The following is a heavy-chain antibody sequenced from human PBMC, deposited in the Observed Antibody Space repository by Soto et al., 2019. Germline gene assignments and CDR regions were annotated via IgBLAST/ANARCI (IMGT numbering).Heavy chain of an antibody. Sequence: GFTFSSYAMSWVRQAPGKGLEWVSAISGSGGSTYYADSVKGRFTISRDNSKNTLYLQMNSLRAEDTVVYYCAKDKRGCSGGSCYSFRLRPYDAFDIWGQGTMVTVSS. CDR2: ISGSGGST. D-gene: IGHD2-15*01. J-gene: IGHJ3*02. V-gene: IGHV3-23*01. CDR1: GFTFSSYA. CDR3: AKDKRGCSGGSCYSFRLRPYDAFDI.